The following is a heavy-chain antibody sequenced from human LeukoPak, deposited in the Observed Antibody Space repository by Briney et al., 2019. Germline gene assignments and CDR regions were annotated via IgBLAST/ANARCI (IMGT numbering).Heavy chain of an antibody. D-gene: IGHD6-6*01. CDR1: GFTFSSYA. CDR3: ARAARPYYYYYYMDV. Sequence: PGGSLRLSCAASGFTFSSYAMSWVRQAPGKGLEWVSAISGSGGSTYYADSVKGRFTISRDNAKNSLYLQMNSLRAEDMAVYYCARAARPYYYYYYMDVWGKGTTVTVSS. V-gene: IGHV3-23*01. J-gene: IGHJ6*03. CDR2: ISGSGGST.